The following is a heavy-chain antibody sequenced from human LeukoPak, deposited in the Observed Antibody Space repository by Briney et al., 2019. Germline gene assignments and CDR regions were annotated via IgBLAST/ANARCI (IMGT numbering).Heavy chain of an antibody. CDR1: GLTFSSYG. CDR2: ISYDGSNK. J-gene: IGHJ3*02. Sequence: GRSLRLSCAASGLTFSSYGMHWVRQAPGKGLEWVAVISYDGSNKYYADSVKGRFTISRDNSKNTLYLQMNSLRAEDTAVYYCAKVPSPYCSSTSCYVEDAFDIWGQGTMVTVSS. D-gene: IGHD2-2*01. V-gene: IGHV3-30*18. CDR3: AKVPSPYCSSTSCYVEDAFDI.